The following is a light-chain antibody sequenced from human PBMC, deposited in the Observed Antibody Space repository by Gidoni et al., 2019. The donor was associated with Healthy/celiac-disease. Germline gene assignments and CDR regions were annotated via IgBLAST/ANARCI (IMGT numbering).Light chain of an antibody. CDR2: WAS. J-gene: IGKJ4*01. Sequence: DIVMTQSPDSLAVSLGEWAPINCKSSQSVLYSSNNKNNLAWYQQKPGQPPKLLIYWASTRESGVPDRFSGSGSGTDFTLTISSLQAEDVAVYYCQQYYSTPQTFGGGTKVEIK. CDR1: QSVLYSSNNKNN. CDR3: QQYYSTPQT. V-gene: IGKV4-1*01.